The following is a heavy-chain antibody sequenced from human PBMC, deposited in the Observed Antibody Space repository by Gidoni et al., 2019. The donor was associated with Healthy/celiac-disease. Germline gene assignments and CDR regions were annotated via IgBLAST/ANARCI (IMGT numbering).Heavy chain of an antibody. CDR2: ISYDGSNK. CDR3: AKDISGWLR. V-gene: IGHV3-30*18. D-gene: IGHD6-19*01. CDR1: GFTFSSYG. J-gene: IGHJ4*02. Sequence: QVQLVESGGGVVQPGRSLRLSCAASGFTFSSYGMHWVRQAPGKGLEWVAVISYDGSNKYYADSVKGRFTISRDNSKNTLYLQMNSLRAEDTAVYYCAKDISGWLRWGQGTLVTVSS.